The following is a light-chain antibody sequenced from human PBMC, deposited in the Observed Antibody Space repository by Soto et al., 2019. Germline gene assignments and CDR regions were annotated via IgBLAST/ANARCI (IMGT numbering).Light chain of an antibody. Sequence: EIVMTQSPATLPVSPGERATLSCRASQSISSNLAWYQQRPGQTPRILIYGASTRDTGIPARFSGSGSGTEFTLTISRLQSEDFEVYYCQQSSNWPRTFGQGTKVDIK. CDR1: QSISSN. J-gene: IGKJ1*01. V-gene: IGKV3-15*01. CDR3: QQSSNWPRT. CDR2: GAS.